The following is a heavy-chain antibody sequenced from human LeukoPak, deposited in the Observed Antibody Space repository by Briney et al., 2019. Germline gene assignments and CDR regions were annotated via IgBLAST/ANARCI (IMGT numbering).Heavy chain of an antibody. CDR1: GYTFTIYG. J-gene: IGHJ4*02. V-gene: IGHV1-18*01. D-gene: IGHD2-21*02. Sequence: GASVKVSCKASGYTFTIYGISWVRQAPGQGLEWMGWISAYNGNTNYAQKLQGRVTITTDTSTSTAYMELRSLRSDDTAVYYCARGIDSLAYCGGDCYSGIDYWGQGTLVTVSS. CDR3: ARGIDSLAYCGGDCYSGIDY. CDR2: ISAYNGNT.